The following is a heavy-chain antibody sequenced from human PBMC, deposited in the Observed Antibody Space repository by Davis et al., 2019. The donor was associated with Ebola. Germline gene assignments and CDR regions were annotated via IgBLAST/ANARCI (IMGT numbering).Heavy chain of an antibody. CDR2: IIPILGIA. Sequence: AASVKVSCKASGGTFSSYAISWVRQAPGQGLEWTGRIIPILGIANYAQKFQGRVTITADKSTSTAYMELRSLRSEETAVYYCARGITMIVVGHFDYWGQGTLVTVSS. CDR1: GGTFSSYA. J-gene: IGHJ4*02. D-gene: IGHD3-22*01. V-gene: IGHV1-69*04. CDR3: ARGITMIVVGHFDY.